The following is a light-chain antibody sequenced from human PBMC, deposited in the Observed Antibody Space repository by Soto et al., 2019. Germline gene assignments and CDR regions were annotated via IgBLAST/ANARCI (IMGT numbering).Light chain of an antibody. CDR2: LGS. J-gene: IGKJ4*01. V-gene: IGKV2-28*01. CDR1: QSLLHSNGYNY. Sequence: DIVMTQSPLSLPVTPGEPASISCRSSQSLLHSNGYNYLDWYLQKPGQSPHLLIYLGSNRASGVTDRFSGSGSGTDFTLQISRVDAEHVGVYYCMQALQTPRTFVGATKVEIK. CDR3: MQALQTPRT.